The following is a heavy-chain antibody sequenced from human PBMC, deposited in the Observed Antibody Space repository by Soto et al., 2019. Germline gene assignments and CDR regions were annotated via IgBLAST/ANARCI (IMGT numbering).Heavy chain of an antibody. CDR2: VYYSGST. CDR1: GGSISTYY. CDR3: AREPDY. Sequence: QVQLQESGPGLVKPSETLSLTCTVSGGSISTYYWSWIRQPPGKGLEWTGYVYYSGSTNYNPSLKSRVTISVDTSKNQFSLRLSSVTAADTAVYYCAREPDYWGQGTLVTVSS. V-gene: IGHV4-59*01. J-gene: IGHJ4*02.